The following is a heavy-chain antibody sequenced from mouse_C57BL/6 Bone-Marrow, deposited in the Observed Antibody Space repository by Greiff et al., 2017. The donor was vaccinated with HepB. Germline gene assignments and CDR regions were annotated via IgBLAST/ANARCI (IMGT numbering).Heavy chain of an antibody. CDR3: ARESNYGGY. Sequence: EVMLVESGGGLVKPGGSLKLSCAASGFTFSDYGMHWVRQAPEKGLEWVAYISSGSSTIYYADTVKGRFTISRDNAKNTLVLQMTSLRSEDTTMYYCARESNYGGYWGQGTTLTVSS. D-gene: IGHD2-5*01. J-gene: IGHJ2*01. CDR1: GFTFSDYG. V-gene: IGHV5-17*01. CDR2: ISSGSSTI.